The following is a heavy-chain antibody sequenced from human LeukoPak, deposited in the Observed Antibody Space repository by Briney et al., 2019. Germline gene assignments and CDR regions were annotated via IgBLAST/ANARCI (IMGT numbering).Heavy chain of an antibody. CDR2: ISGSGGST. Sequence: GGSLRLSCAASGFTFSSDAMSWVRQAPGKGLEWVSAISGSGGSTYYADSVKGRFTISRDNSKNTLYLQMNSLRAEDTAVYYCAKFPPIYCSGGSCPHWFDPWGQGTLVTVSS. D-gene: IGHD2-15*01. CDR3: AKFPPIYCSGGSCPHWFDP. CDR1: GFTFSSDA. J-gene: IGHJ5*02. V-gene: IGHV3-23*01.